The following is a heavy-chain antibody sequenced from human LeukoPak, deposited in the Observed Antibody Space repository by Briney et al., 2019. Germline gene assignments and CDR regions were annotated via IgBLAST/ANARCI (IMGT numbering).Heavy chain of an antibody. V-gene: IGHV4-61*01. J-gene: IGHJ4*02. CDR2: FYYSGAT. CDR3: AREASSWSSGYLDY. D-gene: IGHD6-13*01. Sequence: RSETLSLTCTVSGGSISSSSYYWTWIRQPPGKGLEWIGYFYYSGATNYNPSLKSRVTISVDTSKNQFSLKLNSVTAADTAVYYCAREASSWSSGYLDYWGQGTLVTVSS. CDR1: GGSISSSSYY.